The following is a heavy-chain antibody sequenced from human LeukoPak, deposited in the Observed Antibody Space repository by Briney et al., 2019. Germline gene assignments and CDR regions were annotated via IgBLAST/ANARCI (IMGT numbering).Heavy chain of an antibody. CDR3: ATERSYYESPEGSVGAFDI. D-gene: IGHD1-26*01. V-gene: IGHV3-30*03. CDR2: ISYDGINK. Sequence: GGSLRLSCAASGFTFSAYAMHWVRQAPGKGLEWVAVISYDGINKNYADSVKGRFSISRDNAKNSLYLQMNSLRAEDTAVYYCATERSYYESPEGSVGAFDIWGPGTMVTVSS. CDR1: GFTFSAYA. J-gene: IGHJ3*02.